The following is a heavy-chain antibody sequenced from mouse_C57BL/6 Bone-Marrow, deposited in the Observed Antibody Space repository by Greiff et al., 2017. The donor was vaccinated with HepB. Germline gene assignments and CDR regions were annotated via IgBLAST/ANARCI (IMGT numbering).Heavy chain of an antibody. CDR3: AREGLLPLYAMDY. CDR1: GYSITSGYY. Sequence: VQLQQSGPGLVKPSQSLSLTCSVTGYSITSGYYWHWIRQFPGNKLEWMGYISYDGSNNYNPSLKNRISITRDTSKNQFFLKLNSVTTEDTATYYCAREGLLPLYAMDYWGQGTSVTVSS. V-gene: IGHV3-6*01. CDR2: ISYDGSN. D-gene: IGHD2-3*01. J-gene: IGHJ4*01.